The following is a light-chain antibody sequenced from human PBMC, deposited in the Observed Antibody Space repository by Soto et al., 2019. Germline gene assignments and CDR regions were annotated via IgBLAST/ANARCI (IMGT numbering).Light chain of an antibody. CDR3: AAWDDSLTGVV. CDR1: SSNIGSNT. J-gene: IGLJ2*01. CDR2: TNN. V-gene: IGLV1-44*01. Sequence: QLVLTQPPSASGTPGQRVTISCSGSSSNIGSNTVSWYQHLPGTAPKLLIYTNNQRPSGVPDRFSGSKSGTSASLAISGLQSDDEADYYCAAWDDSLTGVVFGGGTQLTVL.